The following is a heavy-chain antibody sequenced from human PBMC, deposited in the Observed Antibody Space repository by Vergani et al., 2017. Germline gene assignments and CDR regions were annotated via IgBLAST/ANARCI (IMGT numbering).Heavy chain of an antibody. Sequence: QVQVVQSGAEVKKFGASVKVSCKTSGYTFSNYYMHWVRQAPGQGLEWRGIINPSGGHTNYAQKFKGRVTMTRDTSTSPVYMELSSLRSEDTALYYCARGDYGILTSYRYWGQGTLVIVSS. J-gene: IGHJ4*02. D-gene: IGHD3-9*01. V-gene: IGHV1-46*03. CDR1: GYTFSNYY. CDR2: INPSGGHT. CDR3: ARGDYGILTSYRY.